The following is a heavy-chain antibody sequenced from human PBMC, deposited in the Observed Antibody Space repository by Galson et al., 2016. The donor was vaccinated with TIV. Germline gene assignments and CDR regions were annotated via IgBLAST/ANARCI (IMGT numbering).Heavy chain of an antibody. CDR2: ILTGGTIM. Sequence: SLRLSCAASGFTFRDYYMSWIRQAPGKGLEWISNILTGGTIMYYADSVKGRFTISRDNAKNSLYLQMNSLRAGDTAVYYCARFWSGYFDYWGQGILVTVSS. CDR3: ARFWSGYFDY. D-gene: IGHD3-3*01. V-gene: IGHV3-11*01. J-gene: IGHJ4*02. CDR1: GFTFRDYY.